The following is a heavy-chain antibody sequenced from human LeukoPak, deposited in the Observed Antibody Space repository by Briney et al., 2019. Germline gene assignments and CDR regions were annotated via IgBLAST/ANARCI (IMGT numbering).Heavy chain of an antibody. D-gene: IGHD2-8*01. Sequence: GGSLRLSCAASGFTFSSYGMSWVRQAPGKGLEWVSGINWNGGSTGYADSVKGRFTISRDNAKNSLYLQMNSLRAEDTALYYCATGTRYCTNGVCSDYYYYYYMDVWGKGTTVTVSS. CDR1: GFTFSSYG. CDR2: INWNGGST. CDR3: ATGTRYCTNGVCSDYYYYYYMDV. V-gene: IGHV3-20*04. J-gene: IGHJ6*03.